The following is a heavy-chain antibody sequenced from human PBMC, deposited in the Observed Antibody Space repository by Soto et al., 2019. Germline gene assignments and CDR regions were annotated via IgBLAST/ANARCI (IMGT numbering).Heavy chain of an antibody. CDR2: ISPMFGAA. J-gene: IGHJ4*02. CDR3: ARDVQVHSPDFVY. V-gene: IGHV1-69*19. D-gene: IGHD2-15*01. Sequence: QVQLVQSGAEMKKPGSSVKVSCQSSGGTFNTYAMNWVRQAPGQGPEWMGDISPMFGAANYAPKFQGRVTSTAAESTGTSYMQLSSLTSEDPALYFCARDVQVHSPDFVYWGQGTLVTVS. CDR1: GGTFNTYA.